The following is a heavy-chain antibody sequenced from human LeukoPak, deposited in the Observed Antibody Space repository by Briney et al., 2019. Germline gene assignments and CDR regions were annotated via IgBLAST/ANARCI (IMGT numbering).Heavy chain of an antibody. CDR3: ARLGGYGYFDY. Sequence: KSSETLSLTCTVSGGSISSYYWSWIRQPPGKGLGWIGYIYYSGSTNYNPSLKSRVTISVGTSKSQFSLKLTSVTAADTAVYYCARLGGYGYFDYWGQGTLVTVSS. D-gene: IGHD5-12*01. CDR1: GGSISSYY. CDR2: IYYSGST. V-gene: IGHV4-59*01. J-gene: IGHJ4*02.